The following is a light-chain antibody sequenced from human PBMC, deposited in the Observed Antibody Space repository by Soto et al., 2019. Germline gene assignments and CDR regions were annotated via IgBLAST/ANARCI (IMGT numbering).Light chain of an antibody. CDR1: QSVSSN. J-gene: IGKJ1*01. CDR3: QQYNNWPPWT. Sequence: EIVMTQSPATLSVSPGERATLSCRASQSVSSNLAWYQQKPGQAPRLLIYGASIRATGIPARFSGSGSGTEFTLNISSLQSENIAVYYCQQYNNWPPWTFGQGTKVEIK. CDR2: GAS. V-gene: IGKV3D-15*01.